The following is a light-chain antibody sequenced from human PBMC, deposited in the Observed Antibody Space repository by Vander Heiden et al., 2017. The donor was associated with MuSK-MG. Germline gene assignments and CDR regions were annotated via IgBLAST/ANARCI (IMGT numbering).Light chain of an antibody. Sequence: EIVLTQSPATLSLSPGERATLSCRASQSVSSYLAWYQQKPGQAPRLLIYDASNRANGIPDRFSGSGYGTDFTLTISSREPEDFAVYYGQQRSNWWTFGQGTKVEIK. CDR2: DAS. V-gene: IGKV3-11*01. J-gene: IGKJ1*01. CDR3: QQRSNWWT. CDR1: QSVSSY.